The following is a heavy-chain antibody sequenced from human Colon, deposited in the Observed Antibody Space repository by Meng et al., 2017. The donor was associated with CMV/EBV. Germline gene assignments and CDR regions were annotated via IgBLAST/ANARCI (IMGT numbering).Heavy chain of an antibody. Sequence: GSFNDYSCSWVRPTPGKGLEWIGEINRRGTSNYNPSLKSRVTMSLHTSNNHFTLNLTSLTAADTAVYYCASRRRSGYDYRSYYFDFWGQGALVTVSS. CDR3: ASRRRSGYDYRSYYFDF. J-gene: IGHJ4*02. CDR1: GSFNDYS. V-gene: IGHV4-34*01. D-gene: IGHD5-12*01. CDR2: INRRGTS.